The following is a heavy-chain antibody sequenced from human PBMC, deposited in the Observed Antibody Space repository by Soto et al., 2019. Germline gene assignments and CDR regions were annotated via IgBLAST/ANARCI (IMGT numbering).Heavy chain of an antibody. CDR3: TMGPYDFSSGYYSSLDY. CDR2: IRSKANSYAT. V-gene: IGHV3-73*02. D-gene: IGHD3-3*01. Sequence: EVQLVESGGGLVQPGGSLKLSCAASGFTFSGSAMHWVRQASGKGLEWVGRIRSKANSYATAYAASVKGRFTISRDDSKNTAYLQMNSLKTEDTAVYYCTMGPYDFSSGYYSSLDYWGQGTLVTVSS. CDR1: GFTFSGSA. J-gene: IGHJ4*02.